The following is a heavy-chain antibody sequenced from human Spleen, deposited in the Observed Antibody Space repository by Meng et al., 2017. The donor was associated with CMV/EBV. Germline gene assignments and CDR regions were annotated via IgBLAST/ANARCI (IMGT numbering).Heavy chain of an antibody. CDR1: GFTFSSYA. CDR3: ARGFLRGSSQCYYYGMDV. D-gene: IGHD1-26*01. CDR2: INHSGST. V-gene: IGHV4-34*01. Sequence: ESLKISCAASGFTFSSYAMSWIRQPPGKGLEWIGEINHSGSTNYNPSLKSRVTISVDTSKNQFSLKLSSVTAADTAVYYCARGFLRGSSQCYYYGMDVWGQGTTVTVSS. J-gene: IGHJ6*02.